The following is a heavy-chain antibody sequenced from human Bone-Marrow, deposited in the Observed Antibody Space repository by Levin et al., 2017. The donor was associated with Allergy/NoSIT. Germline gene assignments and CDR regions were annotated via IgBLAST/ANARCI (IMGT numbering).Heavy chain of an antibody. J-gene: IGHJ4*02. CDR1: GFTFSSYW. CDR3: ARVGGGDLPDRHRPFDC. Sequence: PGGSLRLSCAASGFTFSSYWMSWVRQAPGKGLEWVANIKQDGSEKYYVDSVKGRFTISRDNAKNSLYLQMNSLRAEDTGVYYCARVGGGDLPDRHRPFDCWGQGTLVTVSS. V-gene: IGHV3-7*01. CDR2: IKQDGSEK.